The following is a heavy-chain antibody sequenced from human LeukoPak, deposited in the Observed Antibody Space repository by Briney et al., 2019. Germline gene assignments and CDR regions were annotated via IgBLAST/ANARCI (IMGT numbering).Heavy chain of an antibody. CDR2: FDPEDGKP. CDR1: GYTLTELS. CDR3: ATAGRYSSGWSSGDY. Sequence: ASVKVSCKVSGYTLTELSMHWVRQAPGKGLEWMGGFDPEDGKPIYAQKFQGRVTMTEDTSTDTAYMELSSLRSEDTAVYYCATAGRYSSGWSSGDYWGQGTLVTVSS. D-gene: IGHD6-19*01. J-gene: IGHJ4*02. V-gene: IGHV1-24*01.